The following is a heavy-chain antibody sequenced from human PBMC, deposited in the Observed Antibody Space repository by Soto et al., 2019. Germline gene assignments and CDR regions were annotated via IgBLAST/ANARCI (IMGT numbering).Heavy chain of an antibody. J-gene: IGHJ6*02. V-gene: IGHV1-8*01. CDR3: VRGVGSYDFWSGYYTGGGGMDV. D-gene: IGHD3-3*01. Sequence: ASVKVSCKASGYTFTSYDINWVRQATGQGLEWMGWMNPNSGNTGNAQKFQGRVTMTRNTSISTAYMELSSLRSEDTAAYYCVRGVGSYDFWSGYYTGGGGMDVWGQGTTVTVSS. CDR1: GYTFTSYD. CDR2: MNPNSGNT.